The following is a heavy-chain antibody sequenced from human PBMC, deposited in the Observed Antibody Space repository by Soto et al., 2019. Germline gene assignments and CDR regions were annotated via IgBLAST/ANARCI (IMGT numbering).Heavy chain of an antibody. CDR1: GGSFSGYY. D-gene: IGHD3-16*02. CDR2: INHSGST. CDR3: ARVAGDYDYVWGSYRTYYFDY. V-gene: IGHV4-34*01. Sequence: PSETLSLTCAVYGGSFSGYYWSWIRQPPGKGLEWIGEINHSGSTNYNPSLKSRVTISVDTSKNQFSLKLSSVTAADTAVYYCARVAGDYDYVWGSYRTYYFDYWGPGTLVTVS. J-gene: IGHJ4*02.